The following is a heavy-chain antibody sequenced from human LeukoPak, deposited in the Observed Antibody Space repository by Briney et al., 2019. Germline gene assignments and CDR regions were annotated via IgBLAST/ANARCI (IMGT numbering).Heavy chain of an antibody. CDR2: IYYSGST. Sequence: SETLSLTCTVSGGSISSGGHFWSWIRQHPGKGLEWIGYIYYSGSTYYNPSLKSRVTISVDTSKNQFSLRLDSVTAADTAVYYCTRDGPRSSGYPDTWGQGTLVTVSS. V-gene: IGHV4-31*03. D-gene: IGHD3-22*01. J-gene: IGHJ5*02. CDR1: GGSISSGGHF. CDR3: TRDGPRSSGYPDT.